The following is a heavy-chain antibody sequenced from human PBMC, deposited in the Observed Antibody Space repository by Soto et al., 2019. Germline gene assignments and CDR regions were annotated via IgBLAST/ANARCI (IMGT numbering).Heavy chain of an antibody. CDR3: ASAGVALVRGSMGGVDY. J-gene: IGHJ4*02. CDR1: GGPVNGYY. V-gene: IGHV4-34*01. CDR2: INHSGTV. Sequence: QVHLQQWGAGLLKPSETLSLTGAFNGGPVNGYYWTWIRQSPGKGLQWIVEINHSGTVDYNPSLKSRITFSIDTSKTQFALTLTSVTAADTAFYYCASAGVALVRGSMGGVDYLGQGTLVPVSS. D-gene: IGHD3-10*01.